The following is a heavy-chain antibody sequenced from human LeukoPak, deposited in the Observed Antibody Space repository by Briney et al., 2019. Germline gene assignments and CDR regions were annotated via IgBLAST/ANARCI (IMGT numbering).Heavy chain of an antibody. J-gene: IGHJ5*02. CDR2: VLYSGST. V-gene: IGHV4-39*07. Sequence: PSETLSLTCTVSGVSISSGHYYWAWIRQPPGRGLECIASVLYSGSTYYDPSFNGRVTLSVDTSKNQFSLRLSSVTAADTAIYYCARHTIDTTLGGVPDYVDAWGQGTPVTVSS. D-gene: IGHD3-16*01. CDR1: GVSISSGHYY. CDR3: ARHTIDTTLGGVPDYVDA.